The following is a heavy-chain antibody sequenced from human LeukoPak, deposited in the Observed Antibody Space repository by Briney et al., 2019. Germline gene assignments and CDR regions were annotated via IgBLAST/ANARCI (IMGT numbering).Heavy chain of an antibody. J-gene: IGHJ4*02. D-gene: IGHD4-23*01. CDR3: ARVAAGYSVNYFDC. CDR1: EFAFSTYN. Sequence: GGSLRLSCAASEFAFSTYNMNWVRQAPGKGLEWVSYISTGSSTTYYADSAKGRFTISRDNVENSLYLQMNSLRDEDTAVYYCARVAAGYSVNYFDCWGQGTLVTVSS. V-gene: IGHV3-48*02. CDR2: ISTGSSTT.